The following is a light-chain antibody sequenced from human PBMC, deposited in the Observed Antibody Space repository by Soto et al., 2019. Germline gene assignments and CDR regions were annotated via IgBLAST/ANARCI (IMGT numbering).Light chain of an antibody. V-gene: IGLV2-14*01. CDR1: NRDVGSYNL. CDR2: EVR. Sequence: QSVLTQPASVSGSPGQSITIACTGTNRDVGSYNLVSWYQQRPGEAPKLIISEVRNRPSGISYRFTGSKSGNTASLTISGRQAADEADYYCSSYTPTSTLVFGGGTKLTVL. J-gene: IGLJ3*02. CDR3: SSYTPTSTLV.